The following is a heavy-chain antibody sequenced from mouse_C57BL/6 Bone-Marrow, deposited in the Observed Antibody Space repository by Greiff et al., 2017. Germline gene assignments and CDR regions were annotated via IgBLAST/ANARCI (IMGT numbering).Heavy chain of an antibody. CDR1: GFTFSSYG. CDR3: ARGRAMDY. D-gene: IGHD3-3*01. V-gene: IGHV5-6*01. J-gene: IGHJ4*01. CDR2: ISSGGSYT. Sequence: EVQLVESGGDLVKPGGSLKLSCAASGFTFSSYGMSWVRQTPDKRLEWVATISSGGSYTYYPDSVKGRFTISRDNAKHTLYLQMSSLKSEDTAMYYCARGRAMDYWGQGTSVTVSS.